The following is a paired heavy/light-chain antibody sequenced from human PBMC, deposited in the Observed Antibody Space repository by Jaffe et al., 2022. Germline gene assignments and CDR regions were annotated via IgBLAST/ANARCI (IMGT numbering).Heavy chain of an antibody. Sequence: EVELLESGGNLVQPGGSLRLSCVGSGFTFSTYAMSWVRLAPGKGLEWVSTISNGGHSTYYADSVKGRFTISRDNSDNILFLQMESLSAEDTALYYCTKDISGYDHHDNWGQGTLVTVSS. V-gene: IGHV3-23*01. CDR1: GFTFSTYA. CDR2: ISNGGHST. CDR3: TKDISGYDHHDN. D-gene: IGHD5-12*01. J-gene: IGHJ4*02.
Light chain of an antibody. J-gene: IGKJ1*01. Sequence: DIQMTQSPSSLSASVGDRVSINCRASQSISDSLNWYQLKPGKAPKLLIFAASNLQTGVPSRFSGSGSRTDFTLTIDSLQPEDFATYYCQHSFTFPRTFGQGTKVEI. CDR1: QSISDS. CDR2: AAS. CDR3: QHSFTFPRT. V-gene: IGKV1-39*01.